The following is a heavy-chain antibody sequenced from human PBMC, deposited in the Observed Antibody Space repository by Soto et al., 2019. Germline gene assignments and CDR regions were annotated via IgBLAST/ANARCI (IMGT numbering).Heavy chain of an antibody. J-gene: IGHJ6*02. Sequence: PGGSLRLSCAASGFTFSSYAIHWVRQAPGKGLEWVAVISYDGSNKYYADSVKGRFTISRDNSKNTLYLQMNSLRAEDTAVYYCARDSNGMDAWGQGTTVTVSS. CDR3: ARDSNGMDA. V-gene: IGHV3-30-3*01. CDR1: GFTFSSYA. CDR2: ISYDGSNK.